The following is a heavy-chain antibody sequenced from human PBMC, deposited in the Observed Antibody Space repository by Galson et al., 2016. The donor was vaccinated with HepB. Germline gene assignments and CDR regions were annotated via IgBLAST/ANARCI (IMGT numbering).Heavy chain of an antibody. Sequence: SLRLSCAGSGFTFKSYGMHWVRQAPGKGLQWVAMISNDGSQTYFTDAVKGRFTISRDNSKYMLYLQMNKLRAEDTALYYCVKQRSRDKDFDCWGQGTLVTVSS. CDR2: ISNDGSQT. V-gene: IGHV3-30*18. CDR1: GFTFKSYG. J-gene: IGHJ4*02. CDR3: VKQRSRDKDFDC. D-gene: IGHD5-24*01.